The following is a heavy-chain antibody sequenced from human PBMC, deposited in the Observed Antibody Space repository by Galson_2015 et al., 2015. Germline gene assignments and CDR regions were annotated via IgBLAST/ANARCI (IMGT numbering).Heavy chain of an antibody. Sequence: SETLSLTCTVSGGSISSGSYYWSWIRQPPGKGLEWIGYIYYSGSTNYNPSLKSRVTISVDTSKNQFSLKLSSVTAADTAVYYCARVAYSSSSVVDPLMDVWGQGTTVTVSS. CDR3: ARVAYSSSSVVDPLMDV. J-gene: IGHJ6*02. V-gene: IGHV4-61*01. D-gene: IGHD6-6*01. CDR1: GGSISSGSYY. CDR2: IYYSGST.